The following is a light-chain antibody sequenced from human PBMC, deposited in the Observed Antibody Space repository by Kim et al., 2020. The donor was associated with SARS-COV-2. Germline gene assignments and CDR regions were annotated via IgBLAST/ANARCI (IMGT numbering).Light chain of an antibody. V-gene: IGLV1-40*01. CDR2: GNN. CDR3: LSHGSSLSVA. Sequence: GQGVTISCTRSSSNIGAPFDVHWYQQLPGTVPKLLIYGNNNRPSGVPDRFSGSKSGTSASLAITGLQAEDEADYYCLSHGSSLSVAFGGGTQLTVL. CDR1: SSNIGAPFD. J-gene: IGLJ2*01.